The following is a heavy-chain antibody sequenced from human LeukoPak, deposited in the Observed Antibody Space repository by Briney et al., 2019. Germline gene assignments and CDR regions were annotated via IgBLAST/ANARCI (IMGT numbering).Heavy chain of an antibody. D-gene: IGHD6-13*01. CDR2: IIPILGIA. CDR3: ARDSSSPGGDPGSFNY. Sequence: ASVKVSCKASGGTFSSYAISWVRQAPGQGLEWMGRIIPILGIANYAQKFQGRVTITADKSTSTTYMELSSLRSEDTAVYYCARDSSSPGGDPGSFNYWGQGTLVTVSS. V-gene: IGHV1-69*04. CDR1: GGTFSSYA. J-gene: IGHJ4*02.